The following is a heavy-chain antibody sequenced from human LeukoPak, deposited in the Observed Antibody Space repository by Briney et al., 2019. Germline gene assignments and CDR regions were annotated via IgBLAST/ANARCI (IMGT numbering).Heavy chain of an antibody. CDR3: ARHVHIPGTTIPWFDN. J-gene: IGHJ4*02. CDR1: GDSMSNSRHY. CDR2: IFYSGNT. V-gene: IGHV4-39*01. D-gene: IGHD1-7*01. Sequence: SSETLSLTCTVSGDSMSNSRHYWGWLRQPPGKGLEWIASIFYSGNTYYNPSLKSRVTISVDTSKDQFSLKVTSVTAADTALYFCARHVHIPGTTIPWFDNWGQGTLVTVSS.